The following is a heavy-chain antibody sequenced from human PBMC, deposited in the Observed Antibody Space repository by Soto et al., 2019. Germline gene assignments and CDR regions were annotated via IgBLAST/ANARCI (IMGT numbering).Heavy chain of an antibody. V-gene: IGHV3-23*01. CDR3: AKDGVPRVGGDYRSHFDY. J-gene: IGHJ4*02. CDR2: ISGSGGST. CDR1: GFTFSSYA. D-gene: IGHD4-17*01. Sequence: GGSLRLSCAASGFTFSSYAMSWVRQAPGKGLEWVSAISGSGGSTYYADSVKGRFTISRDNSKNTLYLQMNSLRAEDTAVYYCAKDGVPRVGGDYRSHFDYWGQGTLVTVSS.